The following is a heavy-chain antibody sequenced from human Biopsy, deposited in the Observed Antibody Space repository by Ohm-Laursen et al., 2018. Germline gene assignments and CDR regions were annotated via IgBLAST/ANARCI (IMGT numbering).Heavy chain of an antibody. D-gene: IGHD2-2*02. CDR3: AKGGYCTPSSCYMDLDY. J-gene: IGHJ4*02. CDR2: ISGSGGNT. V-gene: IGHV3-23*01. CDR1: GFTFSDYA. Sequence: SLRLSCAASGFTFSDYAMHWVRQAPGKGLEWVSTISGSGGNTCYADSVRGRFTVSRDGSKSTLYLQMSSLSAEDTAFYYCAKGGYCTPSSCYMDLDYWGQGTLVTVSS.